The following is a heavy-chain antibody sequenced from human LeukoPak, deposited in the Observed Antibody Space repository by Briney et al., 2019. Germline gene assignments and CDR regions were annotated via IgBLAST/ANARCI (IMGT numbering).Heavy chain of an antibody. D-gene: IGHD3-10*01. CDR3: ARGPGSYSKEAFDM. Sequence: PSETLSLTCTVSGGSISSSTYYWGWIRKPPGKGLEWIGSISYTGSTYYNPSLKSRVTISVDTSKNQFSLKLNSVTAADTAVYYCARGPGSYSKEAFDMWGQGTVVTVAS. V-gene: IGHV4-39*07. J-gene: IGHJ3*02. CDR1: GGSISSSTYY. CDR2: ISYTGST.